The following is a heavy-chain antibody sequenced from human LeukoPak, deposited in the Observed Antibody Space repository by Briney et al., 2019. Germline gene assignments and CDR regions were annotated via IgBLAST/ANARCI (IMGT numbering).Heavy chain of an antibody. V-gene: IGHV4-39*07. CDR2: IYYSGST. CDR1: GGSISSYY. Sequence: SETLSLTCTVSGGSISSYYWGWIRQPPGKGLEWIGSIYYSGSTYYNPSLKSRVTISVDTSKNQFSLKLSSVTAADTAVYYCARERKGSGSYSDYWGQGTLVTVSS. CDR3: ARERKGSGSYSDY. J-gene: IGHJ4*02. D-gene: IGHD3-10*01.